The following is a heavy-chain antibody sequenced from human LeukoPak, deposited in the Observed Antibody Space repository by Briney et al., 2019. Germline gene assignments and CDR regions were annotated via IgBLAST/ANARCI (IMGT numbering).Heavy chain of an antibody. CDR2: IYYSGGT. V-gene: IGHV4-59*12. J-gene: IGHJ5*02. Sequence: SETLSLTCTVSGGSISSYYWSWIRQPPGKGLEWIGYIYYSGGTNYNPSLKSRVTISVDTSKNQFSLKLSSVTAADTAVYYCARGRTSSWFDPWGQGTLVTVSS. CDR3: ARGRTSSWFDP. CDR1: GGSISSYY.